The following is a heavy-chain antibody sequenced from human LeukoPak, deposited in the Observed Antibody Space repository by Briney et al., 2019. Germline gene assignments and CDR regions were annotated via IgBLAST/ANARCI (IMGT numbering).Heavy chain of an antibody. CDR1: GGSISSYY. D-gene: IGHD2-2*01. Sequence: PSETLSLTCTVSGGSISSYYWNWIRQPAGKGLEWIGRIHTSGSTNYNPSLKSRVTISADTSKNQFSLKLSSVTAADTAVYYCAGFCASSTCYNGGTNFAFWGQGALVAVSS. CDR3: AGFCASSTCYNGGTNFAF. J-gene: IGHJ4*02. V-gene: IGHV4-4*07. CDR2: IHTSGST.